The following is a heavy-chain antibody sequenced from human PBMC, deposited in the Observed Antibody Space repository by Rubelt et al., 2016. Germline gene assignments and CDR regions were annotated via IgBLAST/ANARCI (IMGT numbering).Heavy chain of an antibody. V-gene: IGHV3-21*01. D-gene: IGHD1-26*01. J-gene: IGHJ3*02. CDR2: SNR. Sequence: SNRYYADSVKGRFTISRDNAKISLYLQMNSLRAEDTAVYYCARAWDPNAFDIWGQGTMVTVSS. CDR3: ARAWDPNAFDI.